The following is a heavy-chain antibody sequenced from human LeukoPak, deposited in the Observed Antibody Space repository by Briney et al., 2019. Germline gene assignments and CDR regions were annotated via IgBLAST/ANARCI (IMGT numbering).Heavy chain of an antibody. CDR1: GFTFSNYG. D-gene: IGHD3-10*01. J-gene: IGHJ4*02. CDR3: AGNYGPYYFDY. V-gene: IGHV3-33*01. Sequence: GGSLRLPCAASGFTFSNYGMHWVRQAPGKGLEWVAVIWYDGSNKYYADSVKGRFTISRDNSKNTLYLQMNSLRAEDTAVYYCAGNYGPYYFDYWGQGTLVTASS. CDR2: IWYDGSNK.